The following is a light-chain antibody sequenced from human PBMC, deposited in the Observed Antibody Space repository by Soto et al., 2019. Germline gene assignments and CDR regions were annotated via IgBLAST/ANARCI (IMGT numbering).Light chain of an antibody. CDR2: GAS. V-gene: IGKV3-15*01. CDR3: QQYNTWPRT. Sequence: EILMTQSPATLSVSPGERATLSCRASQSVSSNLAWYQQKPGQAPRLLIYGASTRATGNPARFSGSGSGTEFPLTISSLQSEDFAVYYCQQYNTWPRTCGEGTKVEIK. CDR1: QSVSSN. J-gene: IGKJ1*01.